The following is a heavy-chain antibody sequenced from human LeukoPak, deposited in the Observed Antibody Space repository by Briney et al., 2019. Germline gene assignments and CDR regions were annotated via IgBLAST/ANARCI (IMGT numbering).Heavy chain of an antibody. CDR1: GFTFSSYS. J-gene: IGHJ3*02. D-gene: IGHD1-1*01. Sequence: GGSLRLSCAASGFTFSSYSMNWVRQAPGKGLEGVSYISSSSSTIFYADSMRGRFTISRDNAKNSMYLQMDSLRAEDTTVYYCARDQRGNAGTDAFDIWGQGTTVTVSS. CDR2: ISSSSSTI. V-gene: IGHV3-48*01. CDR3: ARDQRGNAGTDAFDI.